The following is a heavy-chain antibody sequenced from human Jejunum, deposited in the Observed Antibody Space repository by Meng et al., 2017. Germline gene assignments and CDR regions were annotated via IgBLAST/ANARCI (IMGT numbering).Heavy chain of an antibody. V-gene: IGHV3-30*01. J-gene: IGHJ3*02. CDR1: GFTFSRYA. CDR3: ARAIVGVVSDAFDI. CDR2: ISYDGGNE. Sequence: GESLKISCAASGFTFSRYALHWVRQAPGKGLEWVAVISYDGGNEYYADSVKGRFTISRDNSKNTLYLQMDSLRAEDTAVYHCARAIVGVVSDAFDIWGQGKMVTVSS. D-gene: IGHD3-3*01.